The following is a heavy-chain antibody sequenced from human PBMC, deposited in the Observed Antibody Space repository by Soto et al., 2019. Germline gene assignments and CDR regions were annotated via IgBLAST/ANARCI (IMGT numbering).Heavy chain of an antibody. CDR3: AKSHTTSGWYVTTDY. CDR2: ISWNSGSI. Sequence: ALRLSCAASGFTFVDYAMQWVRQAPGKGLEWVSAISWNSGSIDYADSVKGRFTISRDNAKNSLYLQMNSLRAEDTALYYCAKSHTTSGWYVTTDYWGQGTQVTVSS. D-gene: IGHD6-19*01. CDR1: GFTFVDYA. J-gene: IGHJ4*02. V-gene: IGHV3-9*01.